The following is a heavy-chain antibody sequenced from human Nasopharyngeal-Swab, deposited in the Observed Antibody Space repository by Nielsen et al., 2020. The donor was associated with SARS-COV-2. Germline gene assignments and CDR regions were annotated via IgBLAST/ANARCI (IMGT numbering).Heavy chain of an antibody. Sequence: GESLTISCAASGFTFSSYAMSWVRQAPGKGLEWVSAISGSGGSTYYADSVKGRFTISRDNSKNTLYLQMNSLRAEDTAVYYCAKRDAVTTSNFDYWGQGTLVTVSS. CDR1: GFTFSSYA. D-gene: IGHD4-17*01. CDR2: ISGSGGST. CDR3: AKRDAVTTSNFDY. V-gene: IGHV3-23*01. J-gene: IGHJ4*02.